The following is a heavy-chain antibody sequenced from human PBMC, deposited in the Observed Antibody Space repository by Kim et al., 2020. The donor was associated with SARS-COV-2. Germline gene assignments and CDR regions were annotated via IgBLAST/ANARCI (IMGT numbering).Heavy chain of an antibody. CDR1: GFTFSSYA. D-gene: IGHD5-18*01. V-gene: IGHV3-30*04. CDR3: ARENVDTAMGGFDY. J-gene: IGHJ4*02. CDR2: ISYDGSNK. Sequence: GGSLRLSCAASGFTFSSYAMHWVRQAPGKGLEWVAVISYDGSNKYYADSVKGRFTISRDNSKNTLYLQMNSLRAEDTAVYYCARENVDTAMGGFDYWGQGTLVTVSS.